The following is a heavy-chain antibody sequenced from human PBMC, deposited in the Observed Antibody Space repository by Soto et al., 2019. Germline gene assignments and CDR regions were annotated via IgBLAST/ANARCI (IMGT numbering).Heavy chain of an antibody. CDR1: GYTFTSYC. CDR2: FDPEDGET. J-gene: IGHJ4*02. D-gene: IGHD5-18*01. CDR3: ASGDTAMVTGYFDY. V-gene: IGHV1-24*01. Sequence: ASVKVSCKASGYTFTSYCISWVREAPGQGLECMGGFDPEDGETIYAQKFQGRVTMTEDTSTDTAYMELSSLRSEDTAVYYCASGDTAMVTGYFDYWGQGTLVTVSS.